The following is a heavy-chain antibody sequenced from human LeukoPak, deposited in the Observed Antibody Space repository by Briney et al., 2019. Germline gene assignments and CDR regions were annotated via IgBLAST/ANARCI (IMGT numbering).Heavy chain of an antibody. V-gene: IGHV4-30-2*01. J-gene: IGHJ4*02. D-gene: IGHD6-19*01. CDR3: VRRYSSGWYFDY. CDR1: GGSISSGGYY. Sequence: SQTLSLTCTVSGGSISSGGYYWSWIRQPPGEGLEWIGYIYHSGSTYYNPSLKSRLTISVDRSKNQFSLKLTSVTAADTAVYYCVRRYSSGWYFDYWGQGTLVTVSS. CDR2: IYHSGST.